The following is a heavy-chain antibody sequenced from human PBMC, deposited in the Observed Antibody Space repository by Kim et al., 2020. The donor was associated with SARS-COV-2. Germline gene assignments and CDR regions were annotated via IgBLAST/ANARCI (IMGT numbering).Heavy chain of an antibody. CDR2: INTNTGNP. V-gene: IGHV7-4-1*02. J-gene: IGHJ6*02. Sequence: ASVKVSCKASGYTFTRYAMNWVRQAPGQGLEWMGWINTNTGNPTYAQGFTGRFVFSLDTSVSTAYLQISSLKAEDTAVYYCATHIVVVPAAIWEADYYYGMDVWGQGTTVTVSS. D-gene: IGHD2-2*02. CDR1: GYTFTRYA. CDR3: ATHIVVVPAAIWEADYYYGMDV.